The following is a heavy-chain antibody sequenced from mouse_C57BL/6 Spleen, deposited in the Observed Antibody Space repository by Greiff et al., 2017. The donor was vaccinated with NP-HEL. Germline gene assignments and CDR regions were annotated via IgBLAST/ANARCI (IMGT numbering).Heavy chain of an antibody. J-gene: IGHJ4*01. CDR3: ARSDGYYLMDY. V-gene: IGHV1-82*01. D-gene: IGHD2-3*01. Sequence: VQLVESGPELVKPGASVKISCKASGYAFSSSWMNWVKQRPGKGLEWIGRIYPGDGDTNYNGKFKGKATLTADKSSSTAYMQLSSLTSEDSAVYFCARSDGYYLMDYWGQGTSVTVSS. CDR1: GYAFSSSW. CDR2: IYPGDGDT.